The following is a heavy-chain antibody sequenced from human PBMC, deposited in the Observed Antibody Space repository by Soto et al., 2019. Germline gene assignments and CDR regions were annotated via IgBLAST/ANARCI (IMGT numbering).Heavy chain of an antibody. D-gene: IGHD3-10*01. V-gene: IGHV4-59*01. Sequence: SETLSLTCTVSGISISSYYWSWIRQPPGKGLEWIGYIYSNGGTNYNPSLSGRVTVSVDTSKNQFSLRLSSVTAADTAVYYCARISGTYYNLGAYYYYYYMDVWGTGTAVTVSS. CDR2: IYSNGGT. CDR3: ARISGTYYNLGAYYYYYYMDV. J-gene: IGHJ6*03. CDR1: GISISSYY.